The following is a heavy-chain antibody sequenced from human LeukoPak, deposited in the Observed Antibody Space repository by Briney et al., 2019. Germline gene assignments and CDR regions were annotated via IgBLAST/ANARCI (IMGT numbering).Heavy chain of an antibody. CDR3: ARDSGTTGEVKFDP. V-gene: IGHV4-4*07. CDR1: GGSINTYY. D-gene: IGHD3-10*01. CDR2: IYSSGTT. J-gene: IGHJ5*02. Sequence: SETLSLTCTVSGGSINTYYWSWIRQPAGKGLEWIGRIYSSGTTHYNPSLKSRVTMSIDTSNNQFSLRLRFVTAADTAVYYCARDSGTTGEVKFDPWGQGTLVTVSS.